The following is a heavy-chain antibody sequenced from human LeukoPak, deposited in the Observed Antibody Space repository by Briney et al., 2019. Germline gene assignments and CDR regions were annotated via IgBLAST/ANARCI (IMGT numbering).Heavy chain of an antibody. V-gene: IGHV3-30*04. CDR2: LSYDGDNK. Sequence: GGSLRLSCAASGFTFSRYVMIWVRQAPCKGLQWVSTLSYDGDNKYYVDSVKGRFTISRDNSKNTLYLQMNSLSAEDTAVYYCARAGGQLLHGFGYFEYWGQGTLVTVSS. CDR3: ARAGGQLLHGFGYFEY. J-gene: IGHJ4*02. D-gene: IGHD6-13*01. CDR1: GFTFSRYV.